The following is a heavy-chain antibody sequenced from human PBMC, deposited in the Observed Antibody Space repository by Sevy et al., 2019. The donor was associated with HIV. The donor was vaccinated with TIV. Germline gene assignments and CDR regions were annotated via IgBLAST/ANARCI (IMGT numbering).Heavy chain of an antibody. J-gene: IGHJ3*02. CDR3: ATVGELEPDAFDI. Sequence: ASVKVSCKVSGYTLTELSMHWVRQAPGKGLEWMGGFDPEDGETIYAQTFQGRVTMTEDTSTDTAYMELSSLRSEDTAVYYCATVGELEPDAFDIWGQGTMVTVSS. CDR1: GYTLTELS. D-gene: IGHD1-1*01. V-gene: IGHV1-24*01. CDR2: FDPEDGET.